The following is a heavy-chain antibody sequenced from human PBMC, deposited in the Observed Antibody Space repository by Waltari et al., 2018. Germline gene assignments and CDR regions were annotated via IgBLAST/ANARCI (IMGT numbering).Heavy chain of an antibody. V-gene: IGHV1-69-2*01. CDR3: ATVSDSSGYYTISAFDI. CDR2: VDPEDGET. D-gene: IGHD3-22*01. Sequence: EVQLVQSGAEVKKPGATVKISCKVSGYTFTDYYMHWAQQAPGKGLEWMGLVDPEDGETIYAEKFQGRVTITADTSTDTAYMELSSLRSEDTAVYYCATVSDSSGYYTISAFDIWGQGTMVTVSS. CDR1: GYTFTDYY. J-gene: IGHJ3*02.